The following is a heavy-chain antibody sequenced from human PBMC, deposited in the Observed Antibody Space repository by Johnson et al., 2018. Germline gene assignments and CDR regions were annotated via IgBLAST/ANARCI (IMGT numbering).Heavy chain of an antibody. D-gene: IGHD5-18*01. CDR3: ARVDTAMVTFYYMDV. CDR2: ISSNGGST. V-gene: IGHV3-64*01. Sequence: VQLVEAGGGLVQPRGSLRLACAASGFTFSSYAMHWVRQAPGKGLEYVSAISSNGGSTYYANSVTGRFTISRDNSKNTLDLQMGSLRAEDMAVYYCARVDTAMVTFYYMDVWGKGTTVTVSS. CDR1: GFTFSSYA. J-gene: IGHJ6*03.